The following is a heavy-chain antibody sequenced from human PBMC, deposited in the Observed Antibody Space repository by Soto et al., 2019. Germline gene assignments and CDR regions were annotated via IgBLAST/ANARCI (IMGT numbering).Heavy chain of an antibody. CDR3: AKTRQAPVGTHFFDL. V-gene: IGHV3-23*01. CDR2: VSADGVSS. CDR1: GFTFSSFA. J-gene: IGHJ4*02. Sequence: LRLSCEGSGFTFSSFAMGWVRQAPGKGLEWLSSVSADGVSSFSADSVRGRFRVSRDNSKNTLFLQMRFLRVEDTAVYYCAKTRQAPVGTHFFDLWGQGTQVTVSS.